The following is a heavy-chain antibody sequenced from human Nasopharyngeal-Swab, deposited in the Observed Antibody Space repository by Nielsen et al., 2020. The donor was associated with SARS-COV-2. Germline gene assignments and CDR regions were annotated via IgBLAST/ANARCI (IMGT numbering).Heavy chain of an antibody. Sequence: SETLSLTCAVYGGPFSGYYWSWIRQPPGKGLEWIGEINHSGSTNYNPSLKSRVTISVDTSKNQFFLKLSSVTAADTAVYYCARGGYDYVWGSYRGYFDYWGQGTLVTVSS. D-gene: IGHD3-16*02. CDR2: INHSGST. J-gene: IGHJ4*02. CDR1: GGPFSGYY. CDR3: ARGGYDYVWGSYRGYFDY. V-gene: IGHV4-34*01.